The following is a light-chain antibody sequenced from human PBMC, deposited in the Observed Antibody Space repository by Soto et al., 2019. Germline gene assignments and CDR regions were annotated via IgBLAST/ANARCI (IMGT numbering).Light chain of an antibody. CDR2: GDN. CDR3: QSYDSRLNRV. CDR1: SSNIGANYD. Sequence: QSVLSQPPSVSGAPGQRITISCTGSSSNIGANYDVHWYRQVPGTAPKLLMSGDNNRPSGVADLFSGSKSGTSASLAITRLPAEEEADYYCQSYDSRLNRVFGTGTKLTVL. J-gene: IGLJ1*01. V-gene: IGLV1-40*01.